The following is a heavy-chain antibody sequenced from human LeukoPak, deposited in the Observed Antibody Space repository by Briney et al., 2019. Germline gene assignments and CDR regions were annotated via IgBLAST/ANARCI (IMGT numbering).Heavy chain of an antibody. CDR1: GFTFSSYG. Sequence: PGGSLRLSCAASGFTFSSYGMHWVRQAPGKGLEWVAFIRYDGSNKYYADSVKGRFTISRDNSKNTLYLQMNSLRAEDTAVYYCAKDHPSRVYYDSSGYGYWGQGTLVTVSS. V-gene: IGHV3-30*02. CDR3: AKDHPSRVYYDSSGYGY. CDR2: IRYDGSNK. D-gene: IGHD3-22*01. J-gene: IGHJ4*02.